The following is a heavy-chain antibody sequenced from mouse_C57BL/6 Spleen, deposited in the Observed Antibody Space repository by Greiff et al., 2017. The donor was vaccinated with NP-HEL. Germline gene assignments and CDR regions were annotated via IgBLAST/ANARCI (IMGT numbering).Heavy chain of an antibody. V-gene: IGHV5-17*01. Sequence: EVQVVESGGGLVKPGGSLKLSCAASGFTFSDYGMHWVRQAPEKGLEWVAYISSGSSTIYYADTVKGRFTISRDNAKNTLFLQMTSLRSEDTAMYYCARPFITTVVAHFDYWGQGTTLTVSS. CDR3: ARPFITTVVAHFDY. CDR2: ISSGSSTI. D-gene: IGHD1-1*01. J-gene: IGHJ2*01. CDR1: GFTFSDYG.